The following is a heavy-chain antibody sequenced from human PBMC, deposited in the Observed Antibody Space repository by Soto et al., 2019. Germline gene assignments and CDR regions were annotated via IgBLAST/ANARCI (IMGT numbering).Heavy chain of an antibody. J-gene: IGHJ4*02. CDR1: GGSISSGGYS. V-gene: IGHV4-30-2*01. Sequence: QLQLQESGSGLVKPSQTLSLTCAVSGGSISSGGYSWSWIRQPPGKGLEWIGYIYHRGSTYYNPSLKSRVTLSVASSKNQFSLKRSSVTAADTAVYYCARAGGLGAVAVDYWGQGTLVPVPS. D-gene: IGHD6-19*01. CDR3: ARAGGLGAVAVDY. CDR2: IYHRGST.